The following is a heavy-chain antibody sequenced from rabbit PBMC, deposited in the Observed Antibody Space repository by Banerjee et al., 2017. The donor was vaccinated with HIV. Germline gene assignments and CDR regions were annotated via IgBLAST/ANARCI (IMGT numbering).Heavy chain of an antibody. CDR1: GFSFSSTYY. CDR3: ARSSSGTYRHNL. CDR2: IDAGSSGRT. Sequence: QSLEESGGDLVKPGASLTLTCTASGFSFSSTYYMCWVRQAPGKGLEWIACIDAGSSGRTTYATWAKGRFTISKASSTTVTLQMTSLTAADTATYFCARSSSGTYRHNLWGPGTLVTVS. D-gene: IGHD1-1*01. V-gene: IGHV1S40*01. J-gene: IGHJ4*01.